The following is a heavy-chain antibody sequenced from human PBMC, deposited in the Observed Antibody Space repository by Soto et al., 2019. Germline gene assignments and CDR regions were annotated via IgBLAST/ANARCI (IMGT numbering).Heavy chain of an antibody. Sequence: GWSLRLSCAASGFTFRNYWMSWVRQAPGKGLEWVANINDDGNEKYNVGSVKGRFTISRDNAKNSLYLQMNSLRAEDTAVYYCARVVQHYYDSSGSMDVWGQGTTVTVS. D-gene: IGHD3-22*01. CDR1: GFTFRNYW. J-gene: IGHJ6*02. V-gene: IGHV3-7*01. CDR2: INDDGNEK. CDR3: ARVVQHYYDSSGSMDV.